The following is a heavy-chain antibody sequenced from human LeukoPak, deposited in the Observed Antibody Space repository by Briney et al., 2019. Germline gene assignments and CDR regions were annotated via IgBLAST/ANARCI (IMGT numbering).Heavy chain of an antibody. CDR1: GASISSDTYF. J-gene: IGHJ5*02. CDR3: AKGAGPPWFGP. Sequence: SETLSLACTVSGASISSDTYFWSWIRQPAGKGLEWIGRISAAWRTDYNPSLTSRVTIAIDTSKNQLSMQLNSVTAADTAVYYCAKGAGPPWFGPWGQGNLVTVSS. CDR2: ISAAWRT. D-gene: IGHD6-19*01. V-gene: IGHV4-61*02.